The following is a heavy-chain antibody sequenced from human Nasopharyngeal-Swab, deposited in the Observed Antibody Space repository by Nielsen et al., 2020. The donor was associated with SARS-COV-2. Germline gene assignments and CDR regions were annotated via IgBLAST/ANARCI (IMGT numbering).Heavy chain of an antibody. CDR3: ARDAPYDFWNRYNWFDP. J-gene: IGHJ5*02. CDR1: GFTFSSYG. V-gene: IGHV3-33*01. CDR2: IWYDGSNK. Sequence: GRSLRLSCAASGFTFSSYGMHWVRQAAGKGLEWVAVIWYDGSNKYYADSVKGRFTISRDNSKNTLYLQMNSLRAEDTAVYYCARDAPYDFWNRYNWFDPWGQGTLVTVSS. D-gene: IGHD3-3*01.